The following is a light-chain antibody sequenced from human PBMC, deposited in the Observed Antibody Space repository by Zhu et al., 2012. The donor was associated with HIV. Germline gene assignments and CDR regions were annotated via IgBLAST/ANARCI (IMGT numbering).Light chain of an antibody. CDR2: GAS. CDR3: QHYNNWLGT. CDR1: QSIMTS. V-gene: IGKV3D-15*01. J-gene: IGKJ1*01. Sequence: EILMLQSPATLSVSPGERATLSCRASQSIMTSLAWYQQKPGQAPRLLIFGASTRAADIPARFSGSGSGTEFTLTISNLQSEDCAVYYCQHYNNWLGTFGQGTKVEIK.